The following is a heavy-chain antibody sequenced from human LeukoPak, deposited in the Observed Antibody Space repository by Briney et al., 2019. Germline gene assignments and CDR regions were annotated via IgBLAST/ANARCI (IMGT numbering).Heavy chain of an antibody. CDR1: GGTFSSYA. V-gene: IGHV1-69*05. J-gene: IGHJ5*02. D-gene: IGHD6-6*01. CDR2: IIPIFGTA. Sequence: SVKVSCKASGGTFSSYAISWVRQAPGQGLEWMGGIIPIFGTANYAQKFQGRVTFTTDESTSTAYMELSSLRSEDTAVYYCARGLGGPYSSFPNWFDPWGQGTLVTVSS. CDR3: ARGLGGPYSSFPNWFDP.